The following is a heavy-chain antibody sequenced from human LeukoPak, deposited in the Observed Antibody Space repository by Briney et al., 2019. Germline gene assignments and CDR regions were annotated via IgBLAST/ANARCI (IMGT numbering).Heavy chain of an antibody. D-gene: IGHD2-15*01. J-gene: IGHJ3*02. Sequence: ASVKVSCKASGYTFTGYYMQWVRQAPGQGLEWMGWINPNSGGTNYAQKFQGRVTMTRDTSISTAYMELSRLRSDDTAVYYCAGGAGYCSGVTCYGEAFDIWGEGTMVTVSS. CDR1: GYTFTGYY. V-gene: IGHV1-2*02. CDR3: AGGAGYCSGVTCYGEAFDI. CDR2: INPNSGGT.